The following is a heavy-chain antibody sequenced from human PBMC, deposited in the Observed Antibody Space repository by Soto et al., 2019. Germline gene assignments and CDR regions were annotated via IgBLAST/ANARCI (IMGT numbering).Heavy chain of an antibody. Sequence: ASVKVSCKASGYTFTSYAIHWVHQAPGQRLEWMGWINAGNGNTKYSQKFQGRITMTRDTSASTAYMELSSLRSEDTAVYYCASSLFGLVINPYYMDVWGKGTTVTVSS. V-gene: IGHV1-3*01. CDR2: INAGNGNT. CDR1: GYTFTSYA. CDR3: ASSLFGLVINPYYMDV. D-gene: IGHD3-3*02. J-gene: IGHJ6*03.